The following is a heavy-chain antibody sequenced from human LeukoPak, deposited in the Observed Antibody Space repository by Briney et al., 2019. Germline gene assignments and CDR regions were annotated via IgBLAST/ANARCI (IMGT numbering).Heavy chain of an antibody. Sequence: PGGSLRLSCAASGFTFSSYSMNWVRQAPGKGLEWVSYISSSSSTIYYADSVKGRFTISRDNAKNSLYLQMNSLRAEDTAVYYCARVQQSRVYYFDYWGQGTLVTVSS. CDR3: ARVQQSRVYYFDY. CDR1: GFTFSSYS. D-gene: IGHD6-13*01. CDR2: ISSSSSTI. V-gene: IGHV3-48*01. J-gene: IGHJ4*02.